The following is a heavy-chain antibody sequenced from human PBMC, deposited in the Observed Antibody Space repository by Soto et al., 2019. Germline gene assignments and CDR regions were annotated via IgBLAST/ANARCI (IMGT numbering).Heavy chain of an antibody. CDR1: GGSISSSSYY. D-gene: IGHD3-9*01. CDR3: ARHRGYYDILTGYYTELNFDY. Sequence: SETLSLTCTVSGGSISSSSYYWGWIRQPPGKGLEWIGSIYYSGTTYYNPSLKSRVTISVDTSKNQFSLKLSSVTAADTAVYYCARHRGYYDILTGYYTELNFDYWGQGTLVTVSS. V-gene: IGHV4-39*01. J-gene: IGHJ4*02. CDR2: IYYSGTT.